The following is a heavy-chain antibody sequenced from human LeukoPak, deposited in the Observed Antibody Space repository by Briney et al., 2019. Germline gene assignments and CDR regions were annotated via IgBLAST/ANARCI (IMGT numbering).Heavy chain of an antibody. CDR1: GFILSDYG. CDR2: MSYDGGNK. D-gene: IGHD4-17*01. V-gene: IGHV3-30*18. CDR3: AKVGRNYGDYNGWFDP. J-gene: IGHJ5*02. Sequence: GGSLRLSCAASGFILSDYGMHWVRQAPGKGLDWVAFMSYDGGNKYYADSVKGRFTISRDNSMNTLYLQMNTLRAEDTAVYYCAKVGRNYGDYNGWFDPWGQGTLVTVSS.